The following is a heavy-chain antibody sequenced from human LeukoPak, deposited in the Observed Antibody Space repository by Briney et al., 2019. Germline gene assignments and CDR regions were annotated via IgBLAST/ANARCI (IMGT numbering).Heavy chain of an antibody. J-gene: IGHJ4*02. CDR1: GFTFSSYE. D-gene: IGHD3-10*01. Sequence: GGSLRLSCAASGFTFSSYEMNWVRQAPGKGLEWVAVIWYDGSNKYYADSVKGRFTISRDNSKNTLYLQMNSLRAEDTAVYYCARDGSITLLRGYFDYWGQGTLVTVSS. CDR3: ARDGSITLLRGYFDY. CDR2: IWYDGSNK. V-gene: IGHV3-33*08.